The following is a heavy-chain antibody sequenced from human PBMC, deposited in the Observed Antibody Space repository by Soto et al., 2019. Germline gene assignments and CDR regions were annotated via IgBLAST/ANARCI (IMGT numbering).Heavy chain of an antibody. CDR3: ALGGYNYGRPFDF. J-gene: IGHJ4*02. D-gene: IGHD5-18*01. CDR1: GASTSNYH. Sequence: LSLTCSVSGASTSNYHYSWIRQSPGKGLEWIGYVYHRGTTYYTPSLKSRVNMSVDTSTNEFYLNLKSVTAADTAVYYCALGGYNYGRPFDFWGQGTLVTVSS. CDR2: VYHRGTT. V-gene: IGHV4-59*01.